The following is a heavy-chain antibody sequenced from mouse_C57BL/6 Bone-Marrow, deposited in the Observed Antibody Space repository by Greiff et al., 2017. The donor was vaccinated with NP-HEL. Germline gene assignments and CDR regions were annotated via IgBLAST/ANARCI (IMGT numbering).Heavy chain of an antibody. CDR1: GFNFKDDY. V-gene: IGHV14-4*01. Sequence: VQLQQSGAELVRPGASVKLSCTASGFNFKDDYMPWVKQRPEPGLAWIGWIDPENGDTEYASEFQGKATITADTSSNTAYLQLSSLTSEDTAVYYCTIYYGNYGYWGQGTTLTVSS. CDR2: IDPENGDT. CDR3: TIYYGNYGY. D-gene: IGHD2-1*01. J-gene: IGHJ2*01.